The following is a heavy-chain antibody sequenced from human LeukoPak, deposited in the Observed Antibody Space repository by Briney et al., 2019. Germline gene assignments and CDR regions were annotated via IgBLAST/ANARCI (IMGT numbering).Heavy chain of an antibody. CDR1: GFPFSSYS. J-gene: IGHJ4*02. V-gene: IGHV3-48*01. Sequence: GGSLRLSCAASGFPFSSYSMHWVRQAPGKGLEWVSYINSRSSTIYYADSVKGRFTISRDNAKNSLFLQMNNLRVEDTAVYYCAQAFGDLFSLDYWGQGTLVAVSS. D-gene: IGHD3-10*01. CDR3: AQAFGDLFSLDY. CDR2: INSRSSTI.